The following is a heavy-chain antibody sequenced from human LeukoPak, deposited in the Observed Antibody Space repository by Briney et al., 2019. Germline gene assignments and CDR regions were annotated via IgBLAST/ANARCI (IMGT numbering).Heavy chain of an antibody. CDR2: ISYEGSNE. V-gene: IGHV3-30*03. D-gene: IGHD6-13*01. J-gene: IGHJ3*02. CDR1: GFSFSTYW. Sequence: GSLRLSCAASGFSFSTYWMDWVRQAPGKGLEWVAFISYEGSNEDYADSVKGRFTISRDNSKNTLYLQMNSLRAEDTAVYYCTGAAATYGAFDIWGQGTMATVSS. CDR3: TGAAATYGAFDI.